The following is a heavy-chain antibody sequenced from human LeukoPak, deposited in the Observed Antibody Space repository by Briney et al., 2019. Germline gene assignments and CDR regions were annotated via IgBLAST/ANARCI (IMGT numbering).Heavy chain of an antibody. CDR2: ISAYNGNT. Sequence: ASVKVSCKASGYTFTSYGISWVRQAPGQGLEWMGWISAYNGNTNYAQKLQGRVTVTTDTSTSTAYMELRSLRSDDTAVYYCARVGYDFWSGYPQRFDPWGQGTLVTVSS. D-gene: IGHD3-3*01. J-gene: IGHJ5*02. CDR3: ARVGYDFWSGYPQRFDP. V-gene: IGHV1-18*01. CDR1: GYTFTSYG.